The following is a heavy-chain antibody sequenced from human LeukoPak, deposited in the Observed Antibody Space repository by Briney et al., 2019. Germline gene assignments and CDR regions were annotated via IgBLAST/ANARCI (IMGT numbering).Heavy chain of an antibody. CDR2: ISWNSGSI. V-gene: IGHV3-9*03. CDR3: AKALRVGAARTDAFDI. J-gene: IGHJ3*02. CDR1: GFTFDDYA. D-gene: IGHD1-26*01. Sequence: GGSLRLSCAASGFTFDDYAMHWVRQAPGKGLEWVSAISWNSGSIGYADSVKGRVTISRDNAKNSLYLQMSSLRAEDMALYYCAKALRVGAARTDAFDIWGQGTMVTVSS.